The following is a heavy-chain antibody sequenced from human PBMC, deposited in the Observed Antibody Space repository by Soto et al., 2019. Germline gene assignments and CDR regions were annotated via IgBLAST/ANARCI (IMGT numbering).Heavy chain of an antibody. V-gene: IGHV4-59*01. J-gene: IGHJ4*02. Sequence: QVHPQESGPGLVKPSETLSLTCSVSGGSISNYYWSWIRQPPGGGLQWIGYIYYTGSTKYNPSLWSRVTISLDTSKNHFSLNLRSLTAADTAVYYCARGSTNWASYFDYWGQGTLVTVSS. D-gene: IGHD7-27*01. CDR1: GGSISNYY. CDR2: IYYTGST. CDR3: ARGSTNWASYFDY.